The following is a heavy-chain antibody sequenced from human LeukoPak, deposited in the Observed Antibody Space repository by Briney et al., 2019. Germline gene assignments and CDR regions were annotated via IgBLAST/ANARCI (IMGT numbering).Heavy chain of an antibody. CDR1: GGSISSGGYF. CDR3: ARGLVIRGRLDY. D-gene: IGHD3-22*01. V-gene: IGHV4-61*08. Sequence: SQTLSLTCTVSGGSISSGGYFWSWIRQHPGKGLEWIGYIYYSGSTNYNPSLKSRVTISVDTSKNQFSLKLSSVTAADAAVYYCARGLVIRGRLDYWGQGTLVTVSS. CDR2: IYYSGST. J-gene: IGHJ4*02.